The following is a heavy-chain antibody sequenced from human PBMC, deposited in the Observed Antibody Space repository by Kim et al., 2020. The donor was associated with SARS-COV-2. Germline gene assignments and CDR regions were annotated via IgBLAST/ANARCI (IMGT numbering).Heavy chain of an antibody. Sequence: SETLSRTCSVSGGSISGYYWSWIRQSPGKGLEWIGYIYYSGNTNYNPSLRRRVTISVDTSRNLFSLKLSSVTAADTAVYYCARFQGDSYYYGTSGYQRGSSLDYSGQGTLVTVSA. CDR1: GGSISGYY. J-gene: IGHJ4*02. CDR2: IYYSGNT. D-gene: IGHD3-22*01. V-gene: IGHV4-59*01. CDR3: ARFQGDSYYYGTSGYQRGSSLDY.